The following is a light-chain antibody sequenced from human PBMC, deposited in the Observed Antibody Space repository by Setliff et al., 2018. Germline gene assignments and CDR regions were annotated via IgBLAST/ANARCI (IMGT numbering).Light chain of an antibody. J-gene: IGLJ1*01. CDR3: LSYAGSVYV. CDR1: SSNIGSNT. V-gene: IGLV1-44*01. Sequence: QSVLTQPPSASGTPGQRVTFSCSGSSSNIGSNTVNWYQQLPGTAPKLLIYRNNQRPSGVPDRFSGSKPGTSASLTISGLQSEDEADYYCLSYAGSVYVFGTGTKVTVL. CDR2: RNN.